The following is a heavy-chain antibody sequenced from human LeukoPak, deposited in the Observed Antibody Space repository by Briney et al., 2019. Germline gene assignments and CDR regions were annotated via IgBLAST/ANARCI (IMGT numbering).Heavy chain of an antibody. CDR1: GGSISSGGYY. CDR3: ATAGTRVGSFDY. V-gene: IGHV4-31*11. J-gene: IGHJ4*02. CDR2: IYNSGST. Sequence: SETLSLTCAVSGGSISSGGYYWSWIRQHPGRGLEWIGYIYNSGSTYYNPSLKSRVNISGDTSKNQFSLNLSSVTAADTAIYYCATAGTRVGSFDYWGQGTLGTVSS. D-gene: IGHD4-23*01.